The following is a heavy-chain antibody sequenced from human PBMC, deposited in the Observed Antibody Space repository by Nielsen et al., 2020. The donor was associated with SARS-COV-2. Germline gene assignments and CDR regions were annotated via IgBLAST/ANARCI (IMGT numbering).Heavy chain of an antibody. D-gene: IGHD6-13*01. CDR2: ISYDGSNK. CDR1: GFTFSSYG. CDR3: AKDRQQKTKYYYYMDV. J-gene: IGHJ6*03. V-gene: IGHV3-30*18. Sequence: GGSLRLSCAASGFTFSSYGMHWVRQAPGKGLEWVAVISYDGSNKYYADSVKGRFTISRDNSKNTLYLQMNSLRAEDTAVYYCAKDRQQKTKYYYYMDVWGKGTTVTVSS.